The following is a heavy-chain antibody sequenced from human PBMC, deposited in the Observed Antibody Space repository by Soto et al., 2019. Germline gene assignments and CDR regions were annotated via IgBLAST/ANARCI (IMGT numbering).Heavy chain of an antibody. CDR2: IIPILGIA. CDR1: GGTFSSYT. V-gene: IGHV1-69*08. Sequence: QVQLVQSGAEVKKPGSSVKVSCKASGGTFSSYTISWVRQAPGQGLEWMGRIIPILGIANYAQKFQGRVTITADKSTSTAYMELRSLRSEDTAVYYCAREAYGDYGWFDPWGQGTLVTVSS. D-gene: IGHD4-17*01. CDR3: AREAYGDYGWFDP. J-gene: IGHJ5*02.